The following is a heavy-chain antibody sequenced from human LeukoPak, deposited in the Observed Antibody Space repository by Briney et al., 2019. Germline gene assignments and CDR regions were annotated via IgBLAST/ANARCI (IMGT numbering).Heavy chain of an antibody. CDR1: GYTFTGYY. CDR2: INPDSGGT. V-gene: IGHV1-2*04. Sequence: ASVKVSCKASGYTFTGYYIHWVRQAPGQGLEWMGWINPDSGGTNYAQKFQGWVTMTRDTSISTAYTELSRLRSDDTAVYYCARAGWLHSAFDYWGQGTLVTVSS. D-gene: IGHD5-24*01. CDR3: ARAGWLHSAFDY. J-gene: IGHJ4*02.